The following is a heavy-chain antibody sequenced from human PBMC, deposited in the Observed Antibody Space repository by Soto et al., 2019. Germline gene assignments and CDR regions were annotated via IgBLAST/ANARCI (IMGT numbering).Heavy chain of an antibody. V-gene: IGHV3-23*01. D-gene: IGHD5-18*01. CDR2: FDNSDGRT. J-gene: IGHJ4*02. CDR3: AKVRDTTMNMNFDY. CDR1: GFTFSSYG. Sequence: GGSLRLSCAASGFTFSSYGMHWVRQAPGKGLEWVSTFDNSDGRTYYTDSVKGRFTISRDNSKNTLFLQMNSLRPEDTAVYYCAKVRDTTMNMNFDYWVQGTLVTVS.